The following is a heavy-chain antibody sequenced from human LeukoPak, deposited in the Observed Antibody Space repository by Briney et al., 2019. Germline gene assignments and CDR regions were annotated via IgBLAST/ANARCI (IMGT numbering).Heavy chain of an antibody. CDR1: GGSISSYY. J-gene: IGHJ4*02. D-gene: IGHD3-10*01. CDR2: IYCSGST. CDR3: ARVYGSGIDY. V-gene: IGHV4-59*12. Sequence: PSETLSLTCTVSGGSISSYYWSWIRQPPGKGLEWIGYIYCSGSTYYNPSLKSRVTISVDTSKNQFSLKLSSVTAADTAVYYCARVYGSGIDYWGQGTLVTVSS.